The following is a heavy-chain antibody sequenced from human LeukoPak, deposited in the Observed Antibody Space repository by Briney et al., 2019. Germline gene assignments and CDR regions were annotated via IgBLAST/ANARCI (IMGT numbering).Heavy chain of an antibody. CDR3: ARDAYSSSWYYYYYGMDV. Sequence: PGGSLRLSCAASGFTFSSYWMSWVRQAPGKGLEWVANIKQDGSEKYYVDSVKGRFTISRDNAKNSLYLQMNSLRAEDTAVYYCARDAYSSSWYYYYYGMDVWGQGTTVTVS. CDR1: GFTFSSYW. D-gene: IGHD6-13*01. J-gene: IGHJ6*02. CDR2: IKQDGSEK. V-gene: IGHV3-7*01.